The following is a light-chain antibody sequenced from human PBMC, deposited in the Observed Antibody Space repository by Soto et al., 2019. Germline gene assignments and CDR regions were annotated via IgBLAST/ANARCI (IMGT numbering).Light chain of an antibody. CDR2: AAS. CDR3: QQLNSYEIT. CDR1: QGISNY. Sequence: IQLTQSPSSLSASVGDRVTITCRASQGISNYLAWYQQEPGKAPKLLIYAASTLQSGVPSRFSGSGSGSDFTLTVDNLQPEDFATYYCQQLNSYEITFGQGTRLEIK. J-gene: IGKJ5*01. V-gene: IGKV1-9*01.